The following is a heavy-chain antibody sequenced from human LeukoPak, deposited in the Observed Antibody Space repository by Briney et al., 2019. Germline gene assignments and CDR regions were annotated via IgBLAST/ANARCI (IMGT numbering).Heavy chain of an antibody. Sequence: ASVKVSCKASGYTFTSYGISWVRQAPGQGLEWMGWISAYNGNTNQAQKLQGRVTMTTDTSTRTAYMELRSLRSDDTAVYYCARDYYDSSGYYYVFASWGQGTLVTVSS. V-gene: IGHV1-18*01. CDR2: ISAYNGNT. CDR1: GYTFTSYG. D-gene: IGHD3-22*01. CDR3: ARDYYDSSGYYYVFAS. J-gene: IGHJ5*02.